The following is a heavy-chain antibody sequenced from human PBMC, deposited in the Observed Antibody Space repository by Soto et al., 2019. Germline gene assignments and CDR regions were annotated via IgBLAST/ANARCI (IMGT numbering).Heavy chain of an antibody. Sequence: PGGSLRLSCAAPGFTFSKYAMTWVRQSPGKGLECVSGIFGSGGGIEYADSVKGRFTISRDNSKNTLYLQMNSLRAEDTAVYYCAKDAVSGDGLWLMDHWGQGTLVTVSS. D-gene: IGHD2-21*02. CDR1: GFTFSKYA. CDR2: IFGSGGGI. CDR3: AKDAVSGDGLWLMDH. V-gene: IGHV3-23*01. J-gene: IGHJ4*02.